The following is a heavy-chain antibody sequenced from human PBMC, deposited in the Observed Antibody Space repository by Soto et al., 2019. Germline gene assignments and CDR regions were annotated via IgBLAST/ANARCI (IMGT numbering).Heavy chain of an antibody. CDR1: GFTFSSYG. CDR2: ISYDGINI. Sequence: PGGSLRLSCAASGFTFSSYGMHWVRQAPGKGLEWVAVISYDGINIYYADSLKGRFTISRDNSKYTLYLQMNSLRAQDTAVYYCAKDPSAFIVVVVAADYWGQGTLVTVSS. V-gene: IGHV3-30*18. D-gene: IGHD2-15*01. J-gene: IGHJ4*02. CDR3: AKDPSAFIVVVVAADY.